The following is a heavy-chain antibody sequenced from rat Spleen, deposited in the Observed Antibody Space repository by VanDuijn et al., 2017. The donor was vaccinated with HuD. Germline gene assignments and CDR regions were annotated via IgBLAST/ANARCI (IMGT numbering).Heavy chain of an antibody. V-gene: IGHV2-6*01. J-gene: IGHJ3*01. CDR1: GFSLSSHG. CDR3: TRGGSYYGYPNWFAY. D-gene: IGHD1-7*01. Sequence: QVQLKESGPGLVQPSQTLSLTCTVSGFSLSSHGVIWVRQPPGKGLEWIAAISSGGSTYYNSALKSRLSISRDTSKSQVFLKMNSLQTEDTAIYFCTRGGSYYGYPNWFAYWGQGTLVTVSS. CDR2: ISSGGST.